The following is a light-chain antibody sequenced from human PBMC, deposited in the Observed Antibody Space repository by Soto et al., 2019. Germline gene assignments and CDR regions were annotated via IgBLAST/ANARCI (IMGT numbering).Light chain of an antibody. J-gene: IGKJ3*01. CDR1: QGIGDT. Sequence: MSQSPATLSASPGEGATLSCRASQGIGDTLSWYQHKPGQTPRLLIYDTSTMATGVPSRFSGSRYGTEFTLTISDVQPEDFAVYYCHQRQSWPRTFGHGTNVD. CDR3: HQRQSWPRT. V-gene: IGKV3-15*01. CDR2: DTS.